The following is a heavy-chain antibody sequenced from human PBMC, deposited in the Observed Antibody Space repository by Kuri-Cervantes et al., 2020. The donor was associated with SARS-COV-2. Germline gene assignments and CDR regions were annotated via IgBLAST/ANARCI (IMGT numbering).Heavy chain of an antibody. D-gene: IGHD2-2*01. CDR2: IYYSGST. CDR3: ARQSSTLDWFDP. J-gene: IGHJ5*02. CDR1: GGSISSSSYY. Sequence: SETLSLTCTVSGGSISSSSYYWGWIRQPPGKGLEWIGSIYYSGSTYYNPSLKSRATLSVDTSKNQVSLKLSSLTAADTGRYYCARQSSTLDWFDPWGQGTLVTVSS. V-gene: IGHV4-39*01.